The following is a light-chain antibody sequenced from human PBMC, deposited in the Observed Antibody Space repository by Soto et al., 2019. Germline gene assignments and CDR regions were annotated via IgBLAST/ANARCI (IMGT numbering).Light chain of an antibody. V-gene: IGLV2-14*01. CDR2: EVS. Sequence: SVLTQPASVSGSPGQSITISCTGTSSDVGGYNYVSWYQQHPGKAPKLIIYEVSYRPSGVSNRFSGSKSGNTASLTISGLQAEDEADYYCSSYTSSSTLGVFGAGTKVTVL. J-gene: IGLJ1*01. CDR1: SSDVGGYNY. CDR3: SSYTSSSTLGV.